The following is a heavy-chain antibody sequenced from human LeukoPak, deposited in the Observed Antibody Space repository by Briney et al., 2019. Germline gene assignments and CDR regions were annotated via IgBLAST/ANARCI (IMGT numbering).Heavy chain of an antibody. CDR2: IYYSGST. D-gene: IGHD6-25*01. CDR3: AFSSVTRVDY. V-gene: IGHV4-59*01. Sequence: SETLSLTCTVSGGSISTYYWSWIRQPPGKGLEWIGYIYYSGSTNYNPSLKSRVTISVDTSKNQFSLKLNYMTAADTAVYYCAFSSVTRVDYWGQGTLVTVSS. CDR1: GGSISTYY. J-gene: IGHJ4*02.